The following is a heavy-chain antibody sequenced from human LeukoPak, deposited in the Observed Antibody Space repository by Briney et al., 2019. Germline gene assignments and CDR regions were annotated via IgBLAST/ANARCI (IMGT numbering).Heavy chain of an antibody. D-gene: IGHD3-16*02. CDR2: IYYSGST. CDR3: ARERRYDYVWGSYRDLYYFDY. J-gene: IGHJ4*02. Sequence: PSETLSLTCTVSGGSISRSRDYWGWIRQPPGKGLEWIGSIYYSGSTYYNPSLKSRVTISGDTSKNRFSLKLSSVTAADTAMYYCARERRYDYVWGSYRDLYYFDYWGQGTLVTVSS. CDR1: GGSISRSRDY. V-gene: IGHV4-39*07.